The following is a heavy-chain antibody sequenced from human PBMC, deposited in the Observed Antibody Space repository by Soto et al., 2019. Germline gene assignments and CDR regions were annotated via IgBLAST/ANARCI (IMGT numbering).Heavy chain of an antibody. J-gene: IGHJ4*02. D-gene: IGHD3-22*01. CDR2: ISGSGGST. V-gene: IGHV3-23*01. CDR3: AKGGGWHYYSSGYIDY. CDR1: GFTFSSYA. Sequence: EVQLLESGGGLVQPGGSLRLSCAASGFTFSSYAMSWVRQAPGKGLEWVSAISGSGGSTYYADSVKGRFTISRDNSKNTLYLQMNSLRAEDTAVYYCAKGGGWHYYSSGYIDYWGQGTLVTVSS.